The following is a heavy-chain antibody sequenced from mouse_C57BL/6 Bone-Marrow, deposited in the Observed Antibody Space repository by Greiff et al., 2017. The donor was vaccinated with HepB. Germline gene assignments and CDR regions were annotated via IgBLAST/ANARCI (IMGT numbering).Heavy chain of an antibody. CDR3: ANSSGWFAY. J-gene: IGHJ3*01. D-gene: IGHD3-2*02. CDR1: GFTFSSYA. Sequence: DVHLVESGGGLVKPGGSLKLSCAASGFTFSSYAMSWVRQTPEKRLEWVATISDGGSYTYYPDNVKGRFTISRDNAKNNLYLQMSHLKSEDTAMYYCANSSGWFAYWGQGTLVTVSA. CDR2: ISDGGSYT. V-gene: IGHV5-4*01.